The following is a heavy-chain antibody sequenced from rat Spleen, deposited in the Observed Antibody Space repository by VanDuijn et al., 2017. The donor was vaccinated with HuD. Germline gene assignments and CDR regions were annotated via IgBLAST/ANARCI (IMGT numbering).Heavy chain of an antibody. J-gene: IGHJ2*01. CDR2: INSAGST. Sequence: EVQLQESGPGLVKPSQSLSLTCSVTGYSITSSYSWNWIRKFPGNKLEWMGYINSAGSTNYNPSLKSRISITRDTSKNQFFLQVNSVTTEDTATYYCGRDNNYKAYWGQGVMVTVSS. CDR3: GRDNNYKAY. V-gene: IGHV3-3*01. CDR1: GYSITSSYS. D-gene: IGHD1-10*01.